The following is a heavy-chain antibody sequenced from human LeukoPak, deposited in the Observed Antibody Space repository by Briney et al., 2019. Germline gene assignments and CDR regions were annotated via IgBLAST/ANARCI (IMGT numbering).Heavy chain of an antibody. Sequence: GESLQISCKGSGYSFTSYWIGWGRQMPGKGLEGMGIIYPGDSDARYSPSFQGQVTISADKSISTAYLQWSSLKASDTAIYYCARPGGYCSGGSCYLEYYFDYWGQGTLVTVSS. CDR2: IYPGDSDA. D-gene: IGHD2-15*01. CDR1: GYSFTSYW. J-gene: IGHJ4*02. CDR3: ARPGGYCSGGSCYLEYYFDY. V-gene: IGHV5-51*01.